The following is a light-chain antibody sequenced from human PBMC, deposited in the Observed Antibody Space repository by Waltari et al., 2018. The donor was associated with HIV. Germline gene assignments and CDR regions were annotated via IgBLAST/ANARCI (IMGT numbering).Light chain of an antibody. J-gene: IGLJ2*01. CDR3: GTWDTSLNAGV. V-gene: IGLV1-51*01. CDR1: HSNIGNNF. Sequence: QSVLTQPPAGSAAPGPKVTISCSGTHSNIGNNFVTWYQKLPGTAPKLLIFDNHKRPSGVSDRFSASKSATSATLDITGLHTGDEAEYYCGTWDTSLNAGVFGGGTKVSVL. CDR2: DNH.